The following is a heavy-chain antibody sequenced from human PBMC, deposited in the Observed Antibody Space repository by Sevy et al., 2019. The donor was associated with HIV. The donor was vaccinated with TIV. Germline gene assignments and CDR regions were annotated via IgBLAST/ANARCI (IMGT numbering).Heavy chain of an antibody. J-gene: IGHJ4*02. CDR2: IKSKTDGGTT. CDR3: TTDPYYDDSTGFQPYFDY. V-gene: IGHV3-15*07. Sequence: GGSLRLSCAASGFTFSNAWLNWVRQAPGKGLEWVGRIKSKTDGGTTDYAAPVKGRFTISRGDSKNTLYLQMNSLKTEDTAVYYCTTDPYYDDSTGFQPYFDYWGQGTLVTVSS. CDR1: GFTFSNAW. D-gene: IGHD3-22*01.